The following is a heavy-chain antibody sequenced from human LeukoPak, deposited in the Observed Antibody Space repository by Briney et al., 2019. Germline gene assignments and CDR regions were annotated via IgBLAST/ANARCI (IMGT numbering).Heavy chain of an antibody. Sequence: GGSLRLSCAASGFTFSSYSMNWVRQAPGKGLEWVSSISSGSNYKYYADSVKGRFTISRDNAKNSLYLRMNSLRAEDTAVYYCARGPSTTSHYYFDYWGQGTLVTVSS. CDR3: ARGPSTTSHYYFDY. CDR1: GFTFSSYS. D-gene: IGHD2-2*01. J-gene: IGHJ4*02. CDR2: ISSGSNYK. V-gene: IGHV3-21*01.